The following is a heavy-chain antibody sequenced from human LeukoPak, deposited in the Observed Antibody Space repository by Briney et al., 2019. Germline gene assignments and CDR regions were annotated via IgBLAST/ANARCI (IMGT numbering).Heavy chain of an antibody. V-gene: IGHV1-69*04. CDR2: IIPIIGIA. CDR1: GGTFSSYA. Sequence: GASVKVSCKASGGTFSSYAICWVRQAPGQGLEWMGRIIPIIGIANYAQKFQGRVTITADKSTSTAYMELSSLRSEDTAVYYCARERGSGSPYYFDYWGQGTLVTVSS. CDR3: ARERGSGSPYYFDY. D-gene: IGHD3-10*01. J-gene: IGHJ4*02.